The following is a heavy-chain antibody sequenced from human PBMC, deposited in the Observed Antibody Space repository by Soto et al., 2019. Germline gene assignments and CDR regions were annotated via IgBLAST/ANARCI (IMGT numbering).Heavy chain of an antibody. Sequence: QVQLVQSGAEVKKPGSSVKVSCKASGGTFSSYAISWVRQAPGQGLEWMGGSIPIFGTANYAQKFQGRVTITADKSTSTAYMELSSLRSEDTAVYYCARVRAGRSTVVVYYYYGMDVWGQGTTVTVSS. J-gene: IGHJ6*02. D-gene: IGHD6-19*01. CDR1: GGTFSSYA. CDR3: ARVRAGRSTVVVYYYYGMDV. CDR2: SIPIFGTA. V-gene: IGHV1-69*06.